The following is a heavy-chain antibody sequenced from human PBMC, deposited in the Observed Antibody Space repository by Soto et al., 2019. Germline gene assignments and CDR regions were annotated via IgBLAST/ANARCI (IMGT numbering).Heavy chain of an antibody. V-gene: IGHV3-33*01. CDR1: GFIFSSYG. D-gene: IGHD2-2*01. CDR3: ARVGYCSSTSCYAPDY. CDR2: IWYDGSNK. Sequence: QVQLVESGGGVVQPGRSLRLSCAASGFIFSSYGMHWVRQAPGKGLEWVAVIWYDGSNKYYADSVKGRFTISRDNSKNTLYLQMNSLRAEDTAVYYCARVGYCSSTSCYAPDYWGQGTLVTVSS. J-gene: IGHJ4*02.